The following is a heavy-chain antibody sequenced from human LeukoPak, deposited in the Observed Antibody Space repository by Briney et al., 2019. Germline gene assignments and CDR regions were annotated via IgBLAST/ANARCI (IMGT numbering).Heavy chain of an antibody. CDR2: INPNSGGT. J-gene: IGHJ5*02. CDR3: ARAHRTNWFDP. Sequence: ASVKVSCKASGYTFTGYYMHWVRQAPGQGLEWMGRINPNSGGTNYAQKFQGRVTMTRNTSISTAYMELSSLRSEDTAVYYCARAHRTNWFDPWGQGTLVTVSS. V-gene: IGHV1-2*06. CDR1: GYTFTGYY.